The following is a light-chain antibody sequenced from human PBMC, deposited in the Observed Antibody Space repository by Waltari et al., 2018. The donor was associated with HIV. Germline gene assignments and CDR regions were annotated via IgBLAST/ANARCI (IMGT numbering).Light chain of an antibody. CDR2: GRD. V-gene: IGLV1-44*01. Sequence: QSALTQPPSTSGTPGQRVTISCSGSSANIGNYVVKWFQQVPGTAPKLLVSGRDQRPSGVPDRFSGSKSGTSGSLAISGLQSEDEGDYYCAVWDDSVNGYVFGTGTKVTVL. CDR1: SANIGNYV. J-gene: IGLJ1*01. CDR3: AVWDDSVNGYV.